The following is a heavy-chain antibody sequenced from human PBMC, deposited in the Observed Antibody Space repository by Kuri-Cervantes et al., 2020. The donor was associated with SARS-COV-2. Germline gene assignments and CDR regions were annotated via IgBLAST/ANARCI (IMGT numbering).Heavy chain of an antibody. Sequence: ASVKVSCKASGYTFTGYYMHWVRQAPGQGLEWMGWIDPNSGGTNYAQKFQGWVTMTRDTSISTAYMELSRLRSDDTAVYYCATDRGYYYDSSGYYYGDYWGQGTLVTVSS. CDR2: IDPNSGGT. V-gene: IGHV1-2*04. CDR1: GYTFTGYY. D-gene: IGHD3-22*01. CDR3: ATDRGYYYDSSGYYYGDY. J-gene: IGHJ4*02.